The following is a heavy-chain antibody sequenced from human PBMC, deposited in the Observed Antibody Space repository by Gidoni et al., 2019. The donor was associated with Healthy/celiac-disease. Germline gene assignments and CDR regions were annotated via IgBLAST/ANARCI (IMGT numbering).Heavy chain of an antibody. CDR2: INHSGST. D-gene: IGHD6-6*01. J-gene: IGHJ6*02. Sequence: QVQLQQWGAGLLKPSETLSLTCAVYGGSFSGYYWRWIRQPPGKGLVWIGEINHSGSTNYNPALKTRVTISVDTSKNQFSLKLSSVTAADTAVYYCARGSSGPSRYYYYYGMDVWGQGTTVTVSS. V-gene: IGHV4-34*01. CDR3: ARGSSGPSRYYYYYGMDV. CDR1: GGSFSGYY.